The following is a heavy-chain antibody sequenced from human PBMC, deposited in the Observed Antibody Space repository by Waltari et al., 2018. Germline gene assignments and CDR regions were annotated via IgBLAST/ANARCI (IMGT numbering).Heavy chain of an antibody. J-gene: IGHJ4*02. CDR2: ISYDGSNK. V-gene: IGHV3-30-3*01. CDR3: ASPARWFRELGYFDY. D-gene: IGHD3-10*01. CDR1: GFTFRSYA. Sequence: QVQLVESGGGVVQPGRSLSLSCAASGFTFRSYALHWVRQGPGKGLEWVAVISYDGSNKYYADSVKGRFTISRDNSKNTLYLQMNSLRAEDTAVYYCASPARWFRELGYFDYWGQGTLVTVSS.